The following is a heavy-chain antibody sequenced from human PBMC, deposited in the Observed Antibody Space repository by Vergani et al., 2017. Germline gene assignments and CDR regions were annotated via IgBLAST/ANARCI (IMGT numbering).Heavy chain of an antibody. D-gene: IGHD1-26*01. Sequence: EVQLLESGGSLKQPGGSVRLSCAASGCTFSTYAMHWVRQAPGKGLEWVSALTGGGGSTYYADSFKGRFIISRDNSRDTLYLQMNSLRPEDTATYYCVKDAVSSENFFDSWGQGTLVTVSS. V-gene: IGHV3-23*01. CDR1: GCTFSTYA. CDR2: LTGGGGST. J-gene: IGHJ4*02. CDR3: VKDAVSSENFFDS.